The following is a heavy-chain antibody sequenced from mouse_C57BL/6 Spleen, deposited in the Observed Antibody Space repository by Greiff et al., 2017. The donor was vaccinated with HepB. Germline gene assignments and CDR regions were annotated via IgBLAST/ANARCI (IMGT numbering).Heavy chain of an antibody. V-gene: IGHV1-39*01. J-gene: IGHJ3*01. D-gene: IGHD1-1*01. CDR2: INPNYGTT. Sequence: VQLQQSGPELVKPGASVKISCKASGYSFTDYNMNWVKQSNGKSLEWIGVINPNYGTTSYNQKFNGKATLTVDQSSSTAYMQLNSLTSEDSAVYYCASFITTVERTFAYWGQGTLVTVSA. CDR1: GYSFTDYN. CDR3: ASFITTVERTFAY.